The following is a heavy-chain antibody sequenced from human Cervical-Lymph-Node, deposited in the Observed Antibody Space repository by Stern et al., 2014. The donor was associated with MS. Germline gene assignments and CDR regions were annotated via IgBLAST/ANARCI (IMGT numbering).Heavy chain of an antibody. Sequence: QLQLQESGPGLVKPSQTLSLTCAVSGGSLNSGGHYWSWVRQRPGKGLEWIGFIHHSGSTNHSPSLKGRVSLSVDTSKNQFSLMVSSVTAADTAVYYCARISNDYGGMFCDSWGQGTLVTVSS. CDR2: IHHSGST. J-gene: IGHJ4*02. D-gene: IGHD4-23*01. CDR1: GGSLNSGGHY. CDR3: ARISNDYGGMFCDS. V-gene: IGHV4-31*11.